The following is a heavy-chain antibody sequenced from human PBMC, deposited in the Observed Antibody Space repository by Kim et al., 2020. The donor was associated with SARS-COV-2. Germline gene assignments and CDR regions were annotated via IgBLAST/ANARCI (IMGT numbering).Heavy chain of an antibody. J-gene: IGHJ6*02. CDR1: GFTFSSYA. Sequence: GGSLRLSCAASGFTFSSYAMHWVRQAPGKGLEWVAVISYDGSNKYYADSVKGRFTISRDNSKNTLYLQMNSLRAEDTAVYYCARERAVTYSSGWIGRGMDVWGQGTTVTVSS. CDR3: ARERAVTYSSGWIGRGMDV. D-gene: IGHD6-19*01. V-gene: IGHV3-30*04. CDR2: ISYDGSNK.